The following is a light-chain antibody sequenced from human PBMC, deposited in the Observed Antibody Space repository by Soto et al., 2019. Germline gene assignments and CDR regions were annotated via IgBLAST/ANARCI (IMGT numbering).Light chain of an antibody. J-gene: IGLJ3*02. Sequence: QSVLTQPPSASGTPGQRVSISCSGSSSNIGDRDVDWYQQVPGTAPKLLIYGLNQRPSGVPDRFSASKSGASASLAISGLQFEDEAVYYCSTWDDSLNGWVLGGGTKLTVL. CDR3: STWDDSLNGWV. CDR2: GLN. CDR1: SSNIGDRD. V-gene: IGLV1-44*01.